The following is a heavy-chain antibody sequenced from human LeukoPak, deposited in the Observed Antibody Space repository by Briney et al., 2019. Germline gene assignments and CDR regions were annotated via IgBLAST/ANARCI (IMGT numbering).Heavy chain of an antibody. D-gene: IGHD3-10*01. CDR3: ARVKDRISMVRGVLSPQNYYYYYYMDV. Sequence: ASVKVSCKASGYTFTDYYMHWVRQAPGQGLEWMGWINPNSGGTNYAQKFQGRVTMTRDTSISTAYMELSRLRSDDTAVYYCARVKDRISMVRGVLSPQNYYYYYYMDVWGEGTTVTVSS. CDR2: INPNSGGT. J-gene: IGHJ6*03. CDR1: GYTFTDYY. V-gene: IGHV1-2*02.